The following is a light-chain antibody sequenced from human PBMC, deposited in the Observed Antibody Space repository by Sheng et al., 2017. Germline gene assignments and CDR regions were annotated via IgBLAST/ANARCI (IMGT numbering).Light chain of an antibody. Sequence: DIQMTQSPSYVSASVGDRVIITCRASQGISSWLAWYQQKPGKAPTLLIYATSNLHSGVPARFSGSGSGTVFTLIISSLQPEDFATYYCQQANSFPFTFGPGTKVDLK. CDR3: QQANSFPFT. V-gene: IGKV1-12*01. CDR1: QGISSW. J-gene: IGKJ3*01. CDR2: ATS.